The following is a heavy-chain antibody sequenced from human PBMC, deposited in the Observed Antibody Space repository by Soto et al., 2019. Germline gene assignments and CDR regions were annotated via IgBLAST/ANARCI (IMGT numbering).Heavy chain of an antibody. V-gene: IGHV3-48*01. CDR1: GFTFSTYS. D-gene: IGHD6-19*01. CDR2: ISSSSTI. J-gene: IGHJ4*02. Sequence: EVQLVDSGGALVQPGGSLRLSCAASGFTFSTYSMNWVRQAPGKGLEWVSSISSSSTIYNADSVKGRFTISRDNVQNSLYLQMHSLRAEDTAVYCCARDRGSGWTFDYWGQGTLVTVSS. CDR3: ARDRGSGWTFDY.